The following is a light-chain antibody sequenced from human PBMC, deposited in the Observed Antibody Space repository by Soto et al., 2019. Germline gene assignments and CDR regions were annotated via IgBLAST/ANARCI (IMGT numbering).Light chain of an antibody. V-gene: IGKV3-15*01. Sequence: EIVMTQSPATLSVSPGEGATLSCRASQSISSNLAWYQQKPGQAPRLLITGASTRATGIAARISGSGSGTEVTLTISSLQSEDFAVYYCQQYNNWPWTFGQGTKVEIK. CDR2: GAS. CDR3: QQYNNWPWT. J-gene: IGKJ1*01. CDR1: QSISSN.